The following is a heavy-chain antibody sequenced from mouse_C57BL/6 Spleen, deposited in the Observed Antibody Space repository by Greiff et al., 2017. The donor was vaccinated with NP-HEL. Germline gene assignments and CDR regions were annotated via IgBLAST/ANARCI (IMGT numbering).Heavy chain of an antibody. V-gene: IGHV2-9-1*01. J-gene: IGHJ2*01. CDR1: GFSLTSYA. CDR2: IWTGGGT. D-gene: IGHD2-4*01. Sequence: VKLVESGPGLVAPSQSLSITCTVSGFSLTSYAISWVRQPPGKGLEWLGVIWTGGGTNYNSALKSRLSISKDNSKSQVFLKMNSLQTDDTARYYCARNRDGLRGGFDYWGQGTTLTVSS. CDR3: ARNRDGLRGGFDY.